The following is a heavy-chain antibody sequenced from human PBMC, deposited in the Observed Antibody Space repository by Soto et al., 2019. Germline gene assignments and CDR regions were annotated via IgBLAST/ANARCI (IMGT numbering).Heavy chain of an antibody. CDR3: ARLYYYDTRGYYYVEDY. Sequence: ASVKDSCEASGYTFTRYGISWVRQAPGQGLEWMGWISAYNGNTNYAQKLQGRVTMTTDTSTSTAYMELRGLRSDDTAVYYCARLYYYDTRGYYYVEDYWGQGTLVTISS. D-gene: IGHD3-22*01. CDR1: GYTFTRYG. V-gene: IGHV1-18*01. CDR2: ISAYNGNT. J-gene: IGHJ4*02.